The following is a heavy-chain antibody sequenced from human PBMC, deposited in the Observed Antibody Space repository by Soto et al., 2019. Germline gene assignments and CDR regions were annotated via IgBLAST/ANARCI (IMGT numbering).Heavy chain of an antibody. D-gene: IGHD3-10*01. CDR3: ARDFRAGIYYGSGSSVDY. CDR1: GYTFISYG. J-gene: IGHJ4*02. CDR2: ISAYNGNT. V-gene: IGHV1-18*01. Sequence: QVQLVQSGAEVKKPGASVKVSCKASGYTFISYGISWVRQAPGQGLEWMGWISAYNGNTKYAQKVQDRVTMTTDTSTSTAYMELRSLRSDDTAVYSCARDFRAGIYYGSGSSVDYWGQGTLVTVSS.